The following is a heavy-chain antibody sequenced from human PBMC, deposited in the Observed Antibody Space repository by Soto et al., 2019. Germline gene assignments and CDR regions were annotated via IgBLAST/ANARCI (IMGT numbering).Heavy chain of an antibody. D-gene: IGHD1-1*01. CDR3: ARAKPTTGDGFNYFDY. V-gene: IGHV1-46*01. CDR1: RYTFTSYY. Sequence: ASVKVSCNASRYTFTSYYIHWVRQAPGQGLEWMGVISPSGGSTSHAQKFQGRLTMTRDTSTSTVYMNLSSLRSEDTAIFYCARAKPTTGDGFNYFDYWGQGTLVTVSS. J-gene: IGHJ4*02. CDR2: ISPSGGST.